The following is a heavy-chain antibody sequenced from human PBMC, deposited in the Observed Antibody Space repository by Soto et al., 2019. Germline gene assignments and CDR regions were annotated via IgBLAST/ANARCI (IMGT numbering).Heavy chain of an antibody. CDR2: IIPIFGTA. Sequence: GASVKVSCKASGGTFSSYAISWVRQAPGQGLEWMGGIIPIFGTANYAQKFQGRVTITADESTSTAYMELSSLRSEDTAVYYCARAHRYCSSTSCYENGMDVWGQGTTVTVSS. CDR3: ARAHRYCSSTSCYENGMDV. D-gene: IGHD2-2*01. V-gene: IGHV1-69*13. J-gene: IGHJ6*02. CDR1: GGTFSSYA.